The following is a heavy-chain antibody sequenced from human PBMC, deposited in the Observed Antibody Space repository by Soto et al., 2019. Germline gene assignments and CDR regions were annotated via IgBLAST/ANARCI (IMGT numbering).Heavy chain of an antibody. J-gene: IGHJ5*02. CDR2: IYPGDSDS. D-gene: IGHD4-17*01. V-gene: IGHV5-51*01. CDR1: GYNFATYW. Sequence: PGESLKISCEGFGYNFATYWIAWVRQMPGKGLEYMGIIYPGDSDSRYSPSFQGQVTFSADKSISTAYMQWSSLKASDTAMYYCARHGFYGDYASNYFDPWGQGTLFTVSS. CDR3: ARHGFYGDYASNYFDP.